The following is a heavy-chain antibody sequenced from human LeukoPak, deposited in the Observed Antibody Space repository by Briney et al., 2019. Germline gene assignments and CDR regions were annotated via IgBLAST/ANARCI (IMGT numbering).Heavy chain of an antibody. V-gene: IGHV4-34*01. D-gene: IGHD4-17*01. Sequence: SDTLSLTCAGYGGCFSGYYWSWIRQPPGTGLEWIGEINHSGSTNYNPSLKSRLTISVDTSKNQFSLKLSSVTAADTAVYYCARGPGGRTVTTRTTLWLVYWGQGTLVTVSS. J-gene: IGHJ4*02. CDR3: ARGPGGRTVTTRTTLWLVY. CDR2: INHSGST. CDR1: GGCFSGYY.